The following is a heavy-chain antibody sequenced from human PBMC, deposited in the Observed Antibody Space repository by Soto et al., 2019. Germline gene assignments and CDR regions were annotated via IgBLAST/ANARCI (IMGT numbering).Heavy chain of an antibody. Sequence: QVQLVESGGGVVLPGRSLRVSCAASGFTFSTYDMHWVRQAPGKGLEWVAFSSYDGGKEFYADSVKARFTISRDNSQNKMFLEMNNLRHDDTAVYWWARGAKSPLSGVVFSPSFDPWGQGPLFTVSS. CDR3: ARGAKSPLSGVVFSPSFDP. D-gene: IGHD3-3*01. J-gene: IGHJ5*02. CDR2: SSYDGGKE. V-gene: IGHV3-30*03. CDR1: GFTFSTYD.